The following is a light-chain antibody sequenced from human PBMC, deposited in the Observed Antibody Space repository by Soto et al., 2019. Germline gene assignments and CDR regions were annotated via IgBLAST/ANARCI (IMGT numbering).Light chain of an antibody. V-gene: IGKV1-39*01. Sequence: IQMAQSPSSLSASVGDRVTITCRASQGISNYLAWYQQRPGKAPKSLIYAASNLQSGVPSRFSGSGSGTDFTLIISSLQPEDFATYYCQQSYSTPISFGQGTRLEIK. CDR2: AAS. CDR1: QGISNY. J-gene: IGKJ5*01. CDR3: QQSYSTPIS.